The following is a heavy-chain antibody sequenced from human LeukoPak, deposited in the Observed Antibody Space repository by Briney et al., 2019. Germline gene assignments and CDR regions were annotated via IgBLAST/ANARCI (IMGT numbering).Heavy chain of an antibody. CDR2: INHSRST. CDR1: GGSFRGYY. D-gene: IGHD6-19*01. CDR3: ARLSGIAVAETDY. J-gene: IGHJ4*02. Sequence: SETLSLTCAVYGGSFRGYYWSWIRQPPGKGLEWVGEINHSRSTNYNPSLKSRVTISVDPSKNQFSLKLSSVTAADTAVYYCARLSGIAVAETDYWGQGTLVTVSS. V-gene: IGHV4-34*01.